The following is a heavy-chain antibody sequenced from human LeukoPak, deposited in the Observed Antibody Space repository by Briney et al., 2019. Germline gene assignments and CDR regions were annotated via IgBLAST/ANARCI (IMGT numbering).Heavy chain of an antibody. J-gene: IGHJ5*02. V-gene: IGHV1-8*03. D-gene: IGHD3-22*01. Sequence: GASVKVSCKASGGTFSSYAISWVRQATGQGLEWMGWMNPNSGNTGYAQKFQGRVTITRNTSISTAYMELSSLRSEDTAVYYCARDPYYYDSSGTKYNWFDPWGQGTLVTVSS. CDR3: ARDPYYYDSSGTKYNWFDP. CDR2: MNPNSGNT. CDR1: GGTFSSYA.